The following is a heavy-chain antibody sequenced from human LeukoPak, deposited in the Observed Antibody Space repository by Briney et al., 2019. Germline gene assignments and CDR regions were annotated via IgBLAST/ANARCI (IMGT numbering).Heavy chain of an antibody. CDR3: AKGSLFGVVIIGYFDY. V-gene: IGHV3-23*01. CDR2: ISGSGGST. D-gene: IGHD3-3*01. J-gene: IGHJ4*02. CDR1: GFTFSSYA. Sequence: GGSLRLSCAASGFTFSSYAMSWVRQAPGKRLEWVSAISGSGGSTYYADSVKGRFTISRDNSKNTLYLQMNSLRAEDTAVYYCAKGSLFGVVIIGYFDYWGQGTLVTVSS.